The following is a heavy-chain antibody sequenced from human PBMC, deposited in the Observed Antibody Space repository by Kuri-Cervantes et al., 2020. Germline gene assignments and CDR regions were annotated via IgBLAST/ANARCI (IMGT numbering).Heavy chain of an antibody. CDR2: VDPNSGGT. V-gene: IGHV1-2*04. CDR3: ARDSARDSSNPLDF. J-gene: IGHJ4*02. D-gene: IGHD4-11*01. CDR1: GGSFNNYN. Sequence: ASVKVSCKASGGSFNNYNVSWVRQAPGHGLEWMGWVDPNSGGTNYAQKFQGWVTMTRDPSINTAYMELSRLRSDDTAVYYCARDSARDSSNPLDFWGQGTLVTVSS.